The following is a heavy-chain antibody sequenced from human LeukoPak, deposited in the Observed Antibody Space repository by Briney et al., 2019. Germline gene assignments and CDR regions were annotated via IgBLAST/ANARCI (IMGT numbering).Heavy chain of an antibody. V-gene: IGHV2-5*02. D-gene: IGHD4-11*01. CDR3: AHRQVKEDYFDF. J-gene: IGHJ4*02. Sequence: SGPTLVKPTQTLTLTCTFSGFSLTTSGVSVGWIRQPPGKTLEWLALIYWDDDRRYSPSLKSRLTITKDTSKNQVALTMTNMDPVDTATYYCAHRQVKEDYFDFWGQGTLVTVSS. CDR1: GFSLTTSGVS. CDR2: IYWDDDR.